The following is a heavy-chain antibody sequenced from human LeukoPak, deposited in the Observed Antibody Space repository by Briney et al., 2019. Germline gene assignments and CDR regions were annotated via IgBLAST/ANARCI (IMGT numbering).Heavy chain of an antibody. CDR3: AKRSSTSSGYFDF. D-gene: IGHD3-22*01. CDR1: GGSFSGYY. Sequence: PSETLSLTCAVHGGSFSGYYWTWVRQAPGKGLEWVSAITGSGAYTNYADSVKGRFTISRDNSKNTIYMQMNSLRVEDTAIYHCAKRSSTSSGYFDFWGRGTLVTVSS. J-gene: IGHJ4*02. CDR2: ITGSGAYT. V-gene: IGHV3-23*01.